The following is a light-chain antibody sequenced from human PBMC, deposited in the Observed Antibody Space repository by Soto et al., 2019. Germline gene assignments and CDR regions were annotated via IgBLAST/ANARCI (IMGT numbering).Light chain of an antibody. Sequence: DIQMTQSPSSLSASVGDRVTITCQASQDIINYLNWYQQKPGKAPKLLIYDACNLETGVPSRFSGSGSGTDFTFTISSLQPEDIATYYCQQYNSYSWTFGQGTKVDIK. CDR2: DAC. CDR1: QDIINY. J-gene: IGKJ1*01. CDR3: QQYNSYSWT. V-gene: IGKV1-33*01.